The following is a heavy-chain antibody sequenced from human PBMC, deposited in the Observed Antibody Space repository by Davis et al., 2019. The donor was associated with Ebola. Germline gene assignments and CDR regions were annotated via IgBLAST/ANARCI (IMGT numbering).Heavy chain of an antibody. J-gene: IGHJ4*02. CDR2: INSDGTFT. CDR3: VRTTYGAPEY. D-gene: IGHD4-17*01. Sequence: PGGSLRLSCAASVFTFSNYWMYWVRQAPGEGLMCVSRINSDGTFTTYADSVKGRFTITRDNAKNTLYLQMNSLTAEDTAVYYCVRTTYGAPEYWGQGTLVTVSS. V-gene: IGHV3-74*01. CDR1: VFTFSNYW.